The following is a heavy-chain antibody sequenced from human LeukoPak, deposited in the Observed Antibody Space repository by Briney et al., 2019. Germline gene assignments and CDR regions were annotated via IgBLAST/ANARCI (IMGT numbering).Heavy chain of an antibody. Sequence: ASGTLSLTCAVSGGSISSSNWWSWVRQPPGKGLEWIGEIYHSGSTNYNLSLKSRVTISVDKSKNQFSLKLSSVTAADTAVYYCARQRYSHGSAAEYWGQGTLVTVSS. CDR2: IYHSGST. J-gene: IGHJ4*02. V-gene: IGHV4-4*02. CDR3: ARQRYSHGSAAEY. CDR1: GGSISSSNW. D-gene: IGHD5-18*01.